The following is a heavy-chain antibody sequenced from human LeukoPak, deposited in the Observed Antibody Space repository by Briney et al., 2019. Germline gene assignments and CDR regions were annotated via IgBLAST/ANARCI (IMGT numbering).Heavy chain of an antibody. CDR1: GGSISGHY. CDR2: IYSSGST. CDR3: ARSWSGSVTAADI. V-gene: IGHV4-4*07. J-gene: IGHJ3*02. Sequence: SETLSLTCTVSGGSISGHYWTWIRRPAGKGLEWIGRIYSSGSTGYNPSLKSRVTMSVDTSKNQLSLKLSSVTAADTAIYYCARSWSGSVTAADIWGQGTMVTVSS. D-gene: IGHD3-3*01.